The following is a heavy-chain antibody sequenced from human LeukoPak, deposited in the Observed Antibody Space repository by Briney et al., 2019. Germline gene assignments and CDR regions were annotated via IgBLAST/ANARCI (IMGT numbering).Heavy chain of an antibody. CDR1: GFTVSSNY. Sequence: GGSLRLSCAASGFTVSSNYMSWVRQAPGKGLEWVSVIYSGGSTYYADSVKGRFTISRDNSKNTLFLQMNSLRAEDTAVYYCAKDLPDYYYGSESPPSWGPGTLVTVSS. J-gene: IGHJ4*02. CDR3: AKDLPDYYYGSESPPS. V-gene: IGHV3-66*01. CDR2: IYSGGST. D-gene: IGHD3-10*01.